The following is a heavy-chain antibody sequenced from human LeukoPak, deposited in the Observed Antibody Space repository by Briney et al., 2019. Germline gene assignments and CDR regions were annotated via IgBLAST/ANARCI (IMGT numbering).Heavy chain of an antibody. J-gene: IGHJ4*02. CDR1: GFTLSSYE. CDR2: IDYSGGSS. V-gene: IGHV3-23*01. D-gene: IGHD6-19*01. CDR3: ARIGGWYGVS. Sequence: PGGPLRLSCTVSGFTLSSYEMSWIRQPPGKGLEWVSSIDYSGGSSYYADSVKGRFTISRDDSKNTLYLQLNSLRAEDTAVYYCARIGGWYGVSWGQGTLVSVSS.